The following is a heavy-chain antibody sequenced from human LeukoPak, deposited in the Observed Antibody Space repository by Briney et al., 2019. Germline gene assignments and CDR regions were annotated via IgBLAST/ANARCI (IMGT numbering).Heavy chain of an antibody. CDR1: GGSVTSYY. CDR3: ATGSRSSPSDAFDI. J-gene: IGHJ3*02. D-gene: IGHD6-6*01. Sequence: SETLSLTCTVSGGSVTSYYWTWFRQPPWKGLEWIGFIYYSGTTDYNPSLKSRGPMSVDTSTNQVSLELISVTAVDKAVYYCATGSRSSPSDAFDIWGQGTLVAVSS. CDR2: IYYSGTT. V-gene: IGHV4-59*02.